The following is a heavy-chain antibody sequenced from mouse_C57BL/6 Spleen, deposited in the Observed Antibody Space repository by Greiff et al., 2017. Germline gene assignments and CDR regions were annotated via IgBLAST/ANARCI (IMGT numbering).Heavy chain of an antibody. J-gene: IGHJ1*03. CDR2: IDPNSGGT. Sequence: QVQLQQPGAELVKPGASVKLSCKASGYTFTSYWMHWVKQRPGRGLEWIGRIDPNSGGTKYNEKFKSKATLTVDNPSSTAYMQLSSLTSEDSAVYYCARERIYYYGSSYGGEYFDVWGTGTTVTVSS. CDR3: ARERIYYYGSSYGGEYFDV. CDR1: GYTFTSYW. D-gene: IGHD1-1*01. V-gene: IGHV1-72*01.